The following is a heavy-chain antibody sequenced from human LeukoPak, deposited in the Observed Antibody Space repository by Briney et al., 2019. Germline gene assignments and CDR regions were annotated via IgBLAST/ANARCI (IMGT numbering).Heavy chain of an antibody. J-gene: IGHJ4*02. CDR1: GFTFSTFW. D-gene: IGHD3-10*01. V-gene: IGHV3-7*01. Sequence: GGSLRLSCAASGFTFSTFWMTWVRQAPGKGLEWVANINQGGSESYYVDSVKVRFTIFRDNAKNSLYLQMNSLRAEDTAVYYCARDASRYYYGSGSPFDYWGQGTLVTVSS. CDR2: INQGGSES. CDR3: ARDASRYYYGSGSPFDY.